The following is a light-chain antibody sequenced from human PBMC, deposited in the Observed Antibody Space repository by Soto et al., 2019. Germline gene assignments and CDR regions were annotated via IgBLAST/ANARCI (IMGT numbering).Light chain of an antibody. CDR2: DVS. Sequence: QSVLTQPASVSGSPGQSITISCTGTSSDVGGYNSVSWYQQPPGKAPKLVIFDVSNRPSGVSNRFSGSKSGNTASLTISGLQPYYVDDSSSTAFYTRTLYVFVTVTMVT. V-gene: IGLV2-14*01. CDR1: SSDVGGYNS. J-gene: IGLJ1*01. CDR3: TAFYTRTLYV.